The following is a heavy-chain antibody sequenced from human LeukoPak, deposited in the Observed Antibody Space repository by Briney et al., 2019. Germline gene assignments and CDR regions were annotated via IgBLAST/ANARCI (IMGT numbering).Heavy chain of an antibody. D-gene: IGHD2-2*01. V-gene: IGHV4-4*07. CDR3: ARDDADPSGQFKAFDP. Sequence: NPSETLSLTCTVSGASISGYYWTWIRQPAGKGLEWIGRIHSSGITNYNPSLKSRVTMSIDTSKNQFSLKVTSVIAADTAVYYRARDDADPSGQFKAFDPWGQGTLVTVSS. J-gene: IGHJ5*02. CDR2: IHSSGIT. CDR1: GASISGYY.